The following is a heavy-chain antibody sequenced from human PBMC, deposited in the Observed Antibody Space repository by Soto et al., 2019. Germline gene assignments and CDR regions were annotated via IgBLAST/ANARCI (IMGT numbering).Heavy chain of an antibody. V-gene: IGHV3-30-3*01. CDR2: ISYDGSNK. CDR1: GFTFSSYA. J-gene: IGHJ4*02. Sequence: GGSLRLSCAASGFTFSSYAMHWVRQAPGKGLEWVAVISYDGSNKYYADSVKGRFTISRDNSKNTLYLQMNSLRAEDTAVYYCARLNRPGYYFDYWGQGTLVTVS. CDR3: ARLNRPGYYFDY.